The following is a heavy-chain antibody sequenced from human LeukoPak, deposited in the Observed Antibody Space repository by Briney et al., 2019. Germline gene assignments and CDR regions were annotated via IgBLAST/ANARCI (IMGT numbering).Heavy chain of an antibody. Sequence: PGGSLRLSCAASGFTFSSYAMSWVRQAPGKGLEWVSAITGSGGSTYYADSVKGRFTISRDNAKNSLYLQMNSLRAEDTAVYYCARVLGADDYGDYGEYWYFDLWGRGTLVTVSS. D-gene: IGHD4-17*01. CDR3: ARVLGADDYGDYGEYWYFDL. J-gene: IGHJ2*01. V-gene: IGHV3-23*01. CDR1: GFTFSSYA. CDR2: ITGSGGST.